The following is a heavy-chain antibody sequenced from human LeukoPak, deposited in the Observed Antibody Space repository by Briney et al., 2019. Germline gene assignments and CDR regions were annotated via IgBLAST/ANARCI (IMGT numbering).Heavy chain of an antibody. V-gene: IGHV1-69*04. J-gene: IGHJ4*02. CDR3: ARRLAPDY. CDR2: IIPILGIA. CDR1: GGTFSSYA. Sequence: SVKVSCKASGGTFSSYAISWVRQAPGQGLEWMGRIIPILGIANYAQKFQGRVTITADKSTSTAYMELSSLRSEDTAMYYCARRLAPDYWGQGTLVTVSS. D-gene: IGHD3-16*01.